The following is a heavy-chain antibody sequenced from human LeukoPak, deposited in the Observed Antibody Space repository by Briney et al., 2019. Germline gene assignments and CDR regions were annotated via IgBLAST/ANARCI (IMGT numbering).Heavy chain of an antibody. CDR1: GGSISSSSYY. J-gene: IGHJ4*02. D-gene: IGHD1-14*01. V-gene: IGHV4-39*01. CDR2: IYYSGST. CDR3: ARGFGGPSATGFDY. Sequence: PSETLSLTCIVSGGSISSSSYYWGWIRQPPGKGLEWIGSIYYSGSTYYNPSLKSRVTISVDTSKNQFSLKLSSVTAADTAVYYCARGFGGPSATGFDYWGQGTLVTVSS.